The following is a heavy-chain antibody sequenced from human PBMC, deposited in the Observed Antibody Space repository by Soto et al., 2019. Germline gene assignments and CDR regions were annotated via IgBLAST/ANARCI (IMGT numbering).Heavy chain of an antibody. Sequence: VEQTRTLTLTCTFSGCSLTTNGMCVSLILQPPGKALEWLALIDWDDDKYYSTFLKTRLTISKDTSKNQVVLTMTNMDPVETAPYYCARGISGGKHWSDLSGNGTLVTVSS. J-gene: IGHJ5*02. CDR3: ARGISGGKHWSDL. D-gene: IGHD2-15*01. CDR2: IDWDDDK. V-gene: IGHV2-70*01. CDR1: GCSLTTNGMC.